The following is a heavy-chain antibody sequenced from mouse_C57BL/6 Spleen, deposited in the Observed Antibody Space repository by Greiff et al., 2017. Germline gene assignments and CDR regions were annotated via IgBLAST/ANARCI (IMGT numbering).Heavy chain of an antibody. CDR2: IYLGNGYT. V-gene: IGHV1-58*01. D-gene: IGHD1-1*01. CDR3: ARAPGSSARYAMDD. CDR1: GYTFTSYG. Sequence: EVQLQQSGAELVRPGSSVKMSCKTSGYTFTSYGINWVKQRPGQGLEWIGYIYLGNGYTEYNEKFKGKATLTSDTSSSTAYMQLSSLTSEDSAIYFCARAPGSSARYAMDDWGQGTSVTVSS. J-gene: IGHJ4*01.